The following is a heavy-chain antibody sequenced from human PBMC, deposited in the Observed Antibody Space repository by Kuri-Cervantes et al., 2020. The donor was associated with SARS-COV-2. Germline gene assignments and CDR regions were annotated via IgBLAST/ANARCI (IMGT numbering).Heavy chain of an antibody. J-gene: IGHJ3*02. CDR1: GYTFTDYY. CDR2: INTKTGDT. Sequence: ASVKVSCKASGYTFTDYYTHWVRQAPGQGLEWMGWINTKTGDTTYAQKFQGRVTMTRDTSTSTVYVELSSLRSEDTAVYYCARARSGTIDAFDIWGQGTMVTVSS. CDR3: ARARSGTIDAFDI. D-gene: IGHD3-10*01. V-gene: IGHV1-2*02.